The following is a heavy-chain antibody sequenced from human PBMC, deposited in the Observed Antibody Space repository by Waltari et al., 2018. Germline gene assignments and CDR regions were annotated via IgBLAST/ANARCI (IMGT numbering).Heavy chain of an antibody. D-gene: IGHD3-3*01. CDR2: ISGYSGDA. CDR1: GYTFTSFG. CDR3: ARDGVTLFGVVIAEGNYFDY. Sequence: QVQMVQSGAEVKKPGASVRVSCKASGYTFTSFGLNWVRLAPGQGLEWMGWISGYSGDAKFAQKVQGRLTMTTDASTSTAYMELRSLESDDTGVYYCARDGVTLFGVVIAEGNYFDYWGQGTLLTVSS. V-gene: IGHV1-18*01. J-gene: IGHJ4*02.